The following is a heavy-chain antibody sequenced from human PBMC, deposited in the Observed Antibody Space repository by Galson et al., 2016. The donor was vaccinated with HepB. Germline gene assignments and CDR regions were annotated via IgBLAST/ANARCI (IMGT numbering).Heavy chain of an antibody. CDR2: IGGSGTYT. Sequence: SLRLSCAGSGFAFSGFAMSWVRQAPGKGLEWVSSIGGSGTYTYYADSVKGRFTISRDNSQNTLFLQMNSLRAEDTAIYYCAKERFWGGYTYFDTWGQGTPVTVSS. CDR3: AKERFWGGYTYFDT. CDR1: GFAFSGFA. D-gene: IGHD3-3*01. V-gene: IGHV3-23*01. J-gene: IGHJ5*02.